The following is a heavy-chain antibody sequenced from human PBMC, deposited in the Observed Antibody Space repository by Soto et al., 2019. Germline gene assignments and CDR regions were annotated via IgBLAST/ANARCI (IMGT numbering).Heavy chain of an antibody. J-gene: IGHJ4*02. D-gene: IGHD6-19*01. Sequence: GGSLSPSCQASGFPFSSYAMSWVRQAPGKGLEWVSAISGSGGSTYYADSVKGRFTISRDNSKNTLYLQMSSLRAEDTAVYYCAKDPIAVARSHFDYWGQGTLVTV. CDR3: AKDPIAVARSHFDY. V-gene: IGHV3-23*01. CDR1: GFPFSSYA. CDR2: ISGSGGST.